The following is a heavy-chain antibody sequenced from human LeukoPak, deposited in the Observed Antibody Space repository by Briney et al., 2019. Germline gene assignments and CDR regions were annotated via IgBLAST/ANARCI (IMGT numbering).Heavy chain of an antibody. V-gene: IGHV4-34*01. CDR3: ARARGYSYGYPLDV. Sequence: PSETLSLTCAVYGGSFSGYYWSWIRQPPGKGLEWIGEINHSGSTNYNPSLKSRVTISVDTSKNQFSLKLSSVTAADTAVYYCARARGYSYGYPLDVWGQGTTVTVS. D-gene: IGHD5-18*01. J-gene: IGHJ6*02. CDR2: INHSGST. CDR1: GGSFSGYY.